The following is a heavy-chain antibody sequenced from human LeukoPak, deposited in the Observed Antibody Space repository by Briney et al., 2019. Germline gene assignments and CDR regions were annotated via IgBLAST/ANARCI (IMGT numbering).Heavy chain of an antibody. CDR3: ARANSYGSYYFDY. CDR1: GFRVNGNY. CDR2: IFAGGNA. V-gene: IGHV3-66*01. J-gene: IGHJ4*02. D-gene: IGHD5-18*01. Sequence: PGGSLRLSCAASGFRVNGNYMSWIRQAPGKGLEWASFIFAGGNAYYADSVNGRFTLSRDYSKNMVFLQTTSLRIEDTAVYFCARANSYGSYYFDYWGQGTLVTVSS.